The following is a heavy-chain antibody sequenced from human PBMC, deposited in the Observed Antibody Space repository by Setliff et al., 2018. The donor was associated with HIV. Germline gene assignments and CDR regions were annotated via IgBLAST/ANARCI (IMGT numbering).Heavy chain of an antibody. D-gene: IGHD1-26*01. CDR1: GGSIDSFSYY. J-gene: IGHJ6*03. Sequence: SETLSLTCAVSGGSIDSFSYYWGWIRQTPGKELEWIGNIYHSGSTNYNPSLKSRAAISVDRSKRHFFLKLRSVTAADTAVYYCARQWAERVMDVWGNGTTVTV. V-gene: IGHV4-39*01. CDR2: IYHSGST. CDR3: ARQWAERVMDV.